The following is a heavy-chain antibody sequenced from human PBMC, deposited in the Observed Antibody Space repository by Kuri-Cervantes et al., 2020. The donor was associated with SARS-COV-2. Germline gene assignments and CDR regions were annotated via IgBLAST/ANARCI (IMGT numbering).Heavy chain of an antibody. CDR2: ISSSSSTI. Sequence: GGSLRLSCAASGFTFSSYSMNWVRQAPGKGLEWVSYISSSSSTIYYAGSVKGRFTISRDNAKNSLYLQMNSLRAEDTAVYYCARDWAGYCSSTSCYSYYYYGMDVWGQGTTVTVSS. CDR1: GFTFSSYS. J-gene: IGHJ6*02. V-gene: IGHV3-48*01. D-gene: IGHD2-2*02. CDR3: ARDWAGYCSSTSCYSYYYYGMDV.